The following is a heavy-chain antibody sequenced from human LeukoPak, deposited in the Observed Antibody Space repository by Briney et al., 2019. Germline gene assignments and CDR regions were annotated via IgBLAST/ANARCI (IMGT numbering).Heavy chain of an antibody. CDR1: GGSISSYY. CDR2: IYYSGST. V-gene: IGHV4-59*08. Sequence: PSETLSLTCTVSGGSISSYYWSWIRQPPGKGLEGIGYIYYSGSTNYNPSLKSRVTISVDTSKNQFSLKLSSVTAADTAVYYCAPSYYYDSSGYYDYWGQGTLVTVSS. J-gene: IGHJ4*02. D-gene: IGHD3-22*01. CDR3: APSYYYDSSGYYDY.